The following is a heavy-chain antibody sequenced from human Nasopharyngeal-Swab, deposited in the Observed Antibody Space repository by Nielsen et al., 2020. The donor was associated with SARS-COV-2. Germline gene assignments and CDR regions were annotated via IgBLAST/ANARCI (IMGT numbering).Heavy chain of an antibody. CDR1: GFTFSSYW. CDR2: INSDGSST. D-gene: IGHD2-15*01. V-gene: IGHV3-74*01. J-gene: IGHJ4*02. CDR3: ARAVCSGGSCYQNRYYFDY. Sequence: GESLKISCAASGFTFSSYWMHWVRQAPGKGLVWVSRINSDGSSTSYADSVKGRFTISRDNAKNTLYLQMNSLRAEDTAVYYCARAVCSGGSCYQNRYYFDYWGQGTLVTVSS.